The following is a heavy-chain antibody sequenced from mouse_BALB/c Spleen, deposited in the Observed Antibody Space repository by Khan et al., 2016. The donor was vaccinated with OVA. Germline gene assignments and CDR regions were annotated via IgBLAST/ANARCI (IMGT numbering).Heavy chain of an antibody. Sequence: EVELVESGGDLVEPGGSLKLSCVASGLTFSTYGMSWVRQTPDKRLEWVATISTGGHYTYYPDSVRGRFTISRDNAKNTLYLQMTSLKSEDTAMFYCARLAYYYDSEGFAYWGQGTLVTVSA. D-gene: IGHD1-1*01. CDR2: ISTGGHYT. CDR3: ARLAYYYDSEGFAY. J-gene: IGHJ3*01. CDR1: GLTFSTYG. V-gene: IGHV5-6*01.